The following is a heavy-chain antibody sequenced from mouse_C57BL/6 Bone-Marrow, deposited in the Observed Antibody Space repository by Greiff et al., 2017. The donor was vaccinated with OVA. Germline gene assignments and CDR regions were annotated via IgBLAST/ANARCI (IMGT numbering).Heavy chain of an antibody. Sequence: QVQLQQPGAELVRPGSSVKLSCKASGYTFTSYWMHWVKQRPIQGLEWIGNIDPSDSETHYNQKFKDKATLTVDKSSSTAYMQLSSLTSEDSAVYYCAFTTVVAENAMDYWGQGTSVTVSS. D-gene: IGHD1-1*01. V-gene: IGHV1-52*01. CDR1: GYTFTSYW. CDR2: IDPSDSET. CDR3: AFTTVVAENAMDY. J-gene: IGHJ4*01.